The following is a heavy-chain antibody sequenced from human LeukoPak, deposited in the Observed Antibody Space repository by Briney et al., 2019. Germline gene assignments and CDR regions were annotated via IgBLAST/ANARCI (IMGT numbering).Heavy chain of an antibody. CDR2: VDPEDGET. Sequence: ASVKISCKVSGYTFTDYYMHWVQQALGKGLEWMGLVDPEDGETIYAEKFQGRVTITADTSTDTAYMELSSLRSEDTAVYYCATGGLPKVRGAYNWFDPWGQGTLVTVSS. V-gene: IGHV1-69-2*01. CDR1: GYTFTDYY. J-gene: IGHJ5*02. D-gene: IGHD3-10*01. CDR3: ATGGLPKVRGAYNWFDP.